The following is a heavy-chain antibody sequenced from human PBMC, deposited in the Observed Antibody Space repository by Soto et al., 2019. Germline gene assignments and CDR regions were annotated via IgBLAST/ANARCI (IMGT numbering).Heavy chain of an antibody. CDR2: IYYSGST. V-gene: IGHV4-39*01. Sequence: QLQLQESGPGLVKPSETLSLTCTVSGGSISSSSYYWGWIRQPPGKGLEWIGSIYYSGSTYYNPSLTRRVTISVDTSKNQFSRQLSSVTAADTAVYYCARHTPAISISDHWGQGTLVTVSS. J-gene: IGHJ4*02. CDR3: ARHTPAISISDH. D-gene: IGHD2-15*01. CDR1: GGSISSSSYY.